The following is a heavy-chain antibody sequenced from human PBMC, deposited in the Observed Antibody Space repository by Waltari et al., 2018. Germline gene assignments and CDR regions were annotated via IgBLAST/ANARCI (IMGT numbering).Heavy chain of an antibody. J-gene: IGHJ5*02. D-gene: IGHD2-21*01. CDR3: ARALGAIGRFDP. Sequence: QVQLVESGGGVVQPGRSLRLSCAASGFTFSSYAMPWVRQAPGKGLEWVAVISYDGSNKYYADSVKGRFTISRDNSKNTLYLQMNSLRAEDTAVYYCARALGAIGRFDPWGQGTLVTVSS. CDR1: GFTFSSYA. V-gene: IGHV3-30-3*01. CDR2: ISYDGSNK.